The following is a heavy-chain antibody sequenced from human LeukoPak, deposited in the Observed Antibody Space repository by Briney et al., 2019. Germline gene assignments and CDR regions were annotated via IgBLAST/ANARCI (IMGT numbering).Heavy chain of an antibody. CDR1: GYTLTELS. Sequence: EASVKVSCKVSGYTLTELSMHWVRQAPGKGLEWMGGFDPEDGETIYAQKFQGRVTITTDESTSTAYMELSSLRSEDTAVYYCARDPSERTEMVRGQRGYWFDPWGQGTLVTVSS. CDR3: ARDPSERTEMVRGQRGYWFDP. D-gene: IGHD3-10*01. V-gene: IGHV1-24*01. J-gene: IGHJ5*02. CDR2: FDPEDGET.